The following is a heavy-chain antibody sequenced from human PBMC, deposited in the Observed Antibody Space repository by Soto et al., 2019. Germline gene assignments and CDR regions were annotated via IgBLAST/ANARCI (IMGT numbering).Heavy chain of an antibody. CDR2: ISSSSSYK. V-gene: IGHV3-21*01. D-gene: IGHD5-12*01. Sequence: EVQLVESGGGLVKPGGSLRLSCAASGFTFSSYSMNWVRQAPGKGLEWVSSISSSSSYKYYADSAKGRFTISRDNAKNSLYLQMNSLRAEDTAVYYCARDRPYSGYDRTPFGWGQGTLVTVSS. CDR3: ARDRPYSGYDRTPFG. CDR1: GFTFSSYS. J-gene: IGHJ4*02.